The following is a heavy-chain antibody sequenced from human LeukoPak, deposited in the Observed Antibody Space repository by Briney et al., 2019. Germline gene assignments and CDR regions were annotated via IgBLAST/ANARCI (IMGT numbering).Heavy chain of an antibody. CDR3: ARHGGRQDYDY. D-gene: IGHD2-15*01. Sequence: PSETLSLTCTVSGVSISSYYWSWIRQPPGKGLEWIGYIYYSGSTKYNPSLKSRVTISVDTSKNQISLKLSSMTAADTAVYYCARHGGRQDYDYWGQGILVTVSS. J-gene: IGHJ4*02. CDR2: IYYSGST. CDR1: GVSISSYY. V-gene: IGHV4-59*08.